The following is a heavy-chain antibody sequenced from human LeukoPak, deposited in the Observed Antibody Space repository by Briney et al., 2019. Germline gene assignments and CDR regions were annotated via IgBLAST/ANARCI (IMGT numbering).Heavy chain of an antibody. Sequence: GGSLRLSCAASGFTFSSYSMNWVRQAPGKGLEWVAYIRSSGSPIYYADSVKGRFTISRDNAKNSLYLQMSSLRDEDTAVYYCVARRGVSDWYFDLWGRGTLVTVSS. CDR1: GFTFSSYS. CDR3: VARRGVSDWYFDL. V-gene: IGHV3-48*02. J-gene: IGHJ2*01. CDR2: IRSSGSPI. D-gene: IGHD3-10*01.